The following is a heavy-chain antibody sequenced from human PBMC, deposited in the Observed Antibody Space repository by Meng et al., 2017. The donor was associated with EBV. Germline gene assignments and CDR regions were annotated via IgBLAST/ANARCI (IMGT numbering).Heavy chain of an antibody. CDR3: SRDLAGPFDD. CDR1: GFTFSRFW. J-gene: IGHJ4*02. CDR2: TNEDGGIT. Sequence: EVELVEAGGGPVRPGGSPRLSCAVSGFTFSRFWMHWVRQVPGKGLVWVARTNEDGGITNYADSVKGRFIISRDNTRNTLYLQMNSLRDEDTAVYFCSRDLAGPFDDWGQGTLVTVSS. V-gene: IGHV3-74*01.